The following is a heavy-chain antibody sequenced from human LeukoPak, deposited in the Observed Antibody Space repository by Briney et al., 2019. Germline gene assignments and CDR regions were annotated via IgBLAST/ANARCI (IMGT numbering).Heavy chain of an antibody. J-gene: IGHJ6*03. D-gene: IGHD4-17*01. V-gene: IGHV1-69*06. CDR3: ARGPVNDYGDYGFYYYYMDV. CDR1: GGTFSSYA. CDR2: IIPIFGTA. Sequence: SVKVSCKASGGTFSSYAISWVRQAPGQGLEWMGGIIPIFGTANYAQKFQGRVTITADKSTSTAYMELSSLRSEDTAVYYCARGPVNDYGDYGFYYYYMDVWGKGTTVTVSS.